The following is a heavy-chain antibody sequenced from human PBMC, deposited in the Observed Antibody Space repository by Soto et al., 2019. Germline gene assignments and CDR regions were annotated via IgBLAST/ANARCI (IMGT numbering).Heavy chain of an antibody. V-gene: IGHV3-23*04. CDR1: GYTFSSYA. CDR2: ISGSGGST. CDR3: ARATTVVTPVDY. J-gene: IGHJ4*02. D-gene: IGHD4-17*01. Sequence: VQLVQSGAEVKKPGASVKVSCKASGYTFSSYAMSWVRQAPGKGLEWVSAISGSGGSTYYADSVKGRFTISRDNSKNTLYLQMNSLRAEDTAVYYCARATTVVTPVDYWGQGTLVTVSS.